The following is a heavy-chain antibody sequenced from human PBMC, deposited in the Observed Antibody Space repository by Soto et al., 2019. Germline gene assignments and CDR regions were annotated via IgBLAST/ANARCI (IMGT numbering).Heavy chain of an antibody. J-gene: IGHJ2*01. V-gene: IGHV1-2*02. CDR1: GYTFTVYY. D-gene: IGHD6-19*01. CDR2: INPNSGGT. Sequence: ASVNRSCKTSGYTFTVYYMHWVRQAPGRGLEWMGWINPNSGGTKFAQNFQDRVTLTRDTSTSTVYMEVNRLRSDDTAVYYCATTRPFLSSVWYRGVYWGR. CDR3: ATTRPFLSSVWYRGVY.